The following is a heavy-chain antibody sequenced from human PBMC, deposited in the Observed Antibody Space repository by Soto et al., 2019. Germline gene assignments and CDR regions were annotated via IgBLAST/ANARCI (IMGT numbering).Heavy chain of an antibody. CDR2: ISSSSSTI. V-gene: IGHV3-21*01. Sequence: GGSLRLSCAASGFTFSSYSMNWVRQAPGKGLEWVSSISSSSSTIYYADSVKGRFAISRDNAKNSLYLQMNSLRAEDTAVYYCASLPAAMTFYYYMDVWGKGTTVTVSS. CDR1: GFTFSSYS. D-gene: IGHD2-2*01. CDR3: ASLPAAMTFYYYMDV. J-gene: IGHJ6*03.